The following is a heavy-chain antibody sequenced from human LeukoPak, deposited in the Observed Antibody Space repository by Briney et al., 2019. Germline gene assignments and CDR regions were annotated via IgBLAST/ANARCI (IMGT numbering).Heavy chain of an antibody. V-gene: IGHV1-69*05. CDR1: AGTFSSYA. CDR2: IIPIFGTA. CDR3: ASGPHYYGACY. Sequence: ASVKVSCKASAGTFSSYAISWVRQAPGQGLEWMGRIIPIFGTANYAQKFQGRVTITTDESTSTAYMELSSLRSEDTAVYYCASGPHYYGACYWGQGTLVTVSS. J-gene: IGHJ4*02. D-gene: IGHD3-10*01.